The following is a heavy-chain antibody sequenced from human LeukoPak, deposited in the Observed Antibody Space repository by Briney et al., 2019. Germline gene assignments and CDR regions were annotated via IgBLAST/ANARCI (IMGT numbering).Heavy chain of an antibody. CDR3: ASPLGSSGPVDY. CDR1: GGSISSSSYY. J-gene: IGHJ4*02. CDR2: IYYSGST. D-gene: IGHD3-22*01. V-gene: IGHV4-39*01. Sequence: SETLSLTCTVSGGSISSSSYYWGWIRQPPGKGLEWIGSIYYSGSTYYNPSLKSRVTISVDTYKNQFSLKLSSVTAADTAVYYCASPLGSSGPVDYWGQGTLVTVSS.